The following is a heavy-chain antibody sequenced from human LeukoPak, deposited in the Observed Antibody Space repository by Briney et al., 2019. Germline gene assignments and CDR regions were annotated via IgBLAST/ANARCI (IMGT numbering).Heavy chain of an antibody. Sequence: SETLSLTCTVSGDSVSSLSSYWGWIRQPPGKGLEWIGTIYHTGRTYNNPSLGSRVTISIDTSKNQFSLNLKSVTAADTAVYFCASTHAGRYYSTFDFWGRGVLVTVSS. CDR2: IYHTGRT. CDR3: ASTHAGRYYSTFDF. CDR1: GDSVSSLSSY. V-gene: IGHV4-39*01. D-gene: IGHD3-9*01. J-gene: IGHJ4*02.